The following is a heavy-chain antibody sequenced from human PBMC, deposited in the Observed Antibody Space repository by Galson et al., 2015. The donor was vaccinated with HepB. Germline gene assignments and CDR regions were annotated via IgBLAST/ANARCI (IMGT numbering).Heavy chain of an antibody. Sequence: SLRLSCAASGFTFSSYDMHWVRQATGKGLEWVSAIGTAGDTYYPGSVKGRFTISRENAKNSLYLQMNSLRAGDTAVYYCARRSEAGPFDYWGQGTLVTVSS. J-gene: IGHJ4*02. CDR3: ARRSEAGPFDY. D-gene: IGHD1-26*01. CDR1: GFTFSSYD. CDR2: IGTAGDT. V-gene: IGHV3-13*01.